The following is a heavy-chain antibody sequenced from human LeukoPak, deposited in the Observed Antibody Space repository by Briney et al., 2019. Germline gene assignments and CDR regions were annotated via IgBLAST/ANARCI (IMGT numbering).Heavy chain of an antibody. Sequence: GGSLRLSCAASGFTFSNAWMSWVRQAPGKGLEWVGRIKSKTDGGTTDYAAPVKGRFTISRDDSKNTLYLQMNSLRAEDTAVYYCARALLAYCGGDCYLSGYYYGLDVWGQGTTVTVSS. J-gene: IGHJ6*02. D-gene: IGHD2-21*02. CDR1: GFTFSNAW. CDR2: IKSKTDGGTT. V-gene: IGHV3-15*01. CDR3: ARALLAYCGGDCYLSGYYYGLDV.